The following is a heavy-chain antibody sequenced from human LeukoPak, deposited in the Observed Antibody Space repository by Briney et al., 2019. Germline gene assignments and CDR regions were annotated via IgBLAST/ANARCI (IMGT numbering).Heavy chain of an antibody. CDR1: GYTFTSYG. V-gene: IGHV1-18*01. D-gene: IGHD3-9*01. CDR3: ARDRPYYDILTGKGYDY. Sequence: GASVKVSCKASGYTFTSYGISWVRQAPGQGLEWMGWISAYNGNTKYAQKLQGRVTMSTDTSTSTAYMELRSLRSDDTAVYYCARDRPYYDILTGKGYDYWGQGTLVTVSS. CDR2: ISAYNGNT. J-gene: IGHJ4*02.